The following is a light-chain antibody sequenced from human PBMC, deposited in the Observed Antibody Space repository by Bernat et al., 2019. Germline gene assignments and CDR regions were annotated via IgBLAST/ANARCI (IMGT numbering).Light chain of an antibody. J-gene: IGLJ1*01. CDR2: TTN. Sequence: QTVVTQEPSFSVSPGGTLTLTCGLNSGSVSTSNYPSWYQQTPGQAPRTLIYTTNTRSSGVSDRFSGSILENKAALTITGAQSDDESHYYCMLYVGGGIYVFGTGTKVTVL. CDR3: MLYVGGGIYV. CDR1: SGSVSTSNY. V-gene: IGLV8-61*01.